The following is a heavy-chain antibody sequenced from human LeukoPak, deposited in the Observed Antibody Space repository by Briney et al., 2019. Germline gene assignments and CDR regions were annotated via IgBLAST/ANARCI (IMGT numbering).Heavy chain of an antibody. CDR2: ISGSGGST. J-gene: IGHJ4*02. CDR1: GFTFSSYA. CDR3: ARAALRATPLPFDY. Sequence: QSGGSLRLSCAASGFTFSSYAMNWVRQAPGRGLEWVSAISGSGGSTYYADSVKGRFTISRDNSKNTLYLQMISLRAEDTAVYYCARAALRATPLPFDYWGQGTLVTVSS. D-gene: IGHD4-17*01. V-gene: IGHV3-23*01.